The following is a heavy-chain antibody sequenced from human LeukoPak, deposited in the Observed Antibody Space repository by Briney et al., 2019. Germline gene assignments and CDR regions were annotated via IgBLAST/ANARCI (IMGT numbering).Heavy chain of an antibody. D-gene: IGHD1-1*01. CDR2: IGISSGNT. V-gene: IGHV3-48*04. Sequence: GGSLRPSCTASGFPFSDYSMNWVRQAPGKGLEWISYIGISSGNTKYADSVKGRFTISADNDRNSLYLQMNSLRVEDTAVYYCARDHNYAFDNWGQGTLVSVSS. CDR3: ARDHNYAFDN. CDR1: GFPFSDYS. J-gene: IGHJ4*02.